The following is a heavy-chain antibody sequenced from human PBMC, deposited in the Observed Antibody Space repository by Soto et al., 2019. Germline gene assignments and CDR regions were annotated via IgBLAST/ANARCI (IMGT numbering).Heavy chain of an antibody. D-gene: IGHD6-13*01. CDR2: IWYDGSNK. CDR3: VRAAAGNSPFDY. V-gene: IGHV3-33*01. Sequence: QVQLVESGGGVVQPGRSLRLSCAASGFTFSNYGMHWVRQAPGKGLEWVAVIWYDGSNKYYADSVKGRFTISRDNSKNTLYLQMDSLRAEDTAVYYCVRAAAGNSPFDYWGQGTLVTVSS. J-gene: IGHJ4*02. CDR1: GFTFSNYG.